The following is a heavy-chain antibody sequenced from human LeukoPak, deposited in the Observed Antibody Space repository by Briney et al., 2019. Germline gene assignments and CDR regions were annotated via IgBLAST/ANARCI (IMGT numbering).Heavy chain of an antibody. CDR1: GFTFSSYA. CDR2: ISSNGGST. D-gene: IGHD5-18*01. V-gene: IGHV3-64*01. CDR3: ARGGYSYGSYYFDY. Sequence: AGSLRLSCAASGFTFSSYAMHWVRQAAGKGLEYVSPISSNGGSTYYANTVKGRFTIYRDNSKNPLYLQMGSLRAEDMAVYYCARGGYSYGSYYFDYWGQGTLVTVSS. J-gene: IGHJ4*02.